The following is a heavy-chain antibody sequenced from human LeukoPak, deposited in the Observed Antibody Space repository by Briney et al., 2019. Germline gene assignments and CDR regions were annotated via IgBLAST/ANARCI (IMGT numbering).Heavy chain of an antibody. Sequence: GGSLRLSCAASGFTFNSYAMHWVRQTPGKGLEWVAVISYDESNKLYADSVKGRFTISRDSSKNTLYLQMNSLRAEDTALYYCARDISWGSTIDYWGQGTLVTVSS. V-gene: IGHV3-30-3*01. CDR3: ARDISWGSTIDY. D-gene: IGHD3-16*01. CDR2: ISYDESNK. J-gene: IGHJ4*02. CDR1: GFTFNSYA.